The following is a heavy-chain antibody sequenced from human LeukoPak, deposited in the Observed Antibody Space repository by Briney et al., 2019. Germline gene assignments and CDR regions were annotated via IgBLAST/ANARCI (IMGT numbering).Heavy chain of an antibody. D-gene: IGHD6-13*01. CDR3: ARGIAAAGRVT. J-gene: IGHJ5*02. Sequence: ASVKVSCKASGYTFTSYAMHWVRQAPGQRLEWMGWINAGNGNTKYSQKFQGRVAITRDTSASTAYMELSSLRSEDTAVYYCARGIAAAGRVTWGQGTLVTVSS. CDR2: INAGNGNT. V-gene: IGHV1-3*01. CDR1: GYTFTSYA.